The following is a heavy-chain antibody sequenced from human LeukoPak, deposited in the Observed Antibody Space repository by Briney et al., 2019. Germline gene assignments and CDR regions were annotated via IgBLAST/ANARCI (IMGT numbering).Heavy chain of an antibody. V-gene: IGHV4-39*01. Sequence: PSETLSLTCTVSGGSTSSGSHYWGWIRQPPGKGLEWIGSIYYSGTTYYSPSLKSRVSISLDTSKDQFSPKLNSVTAADTAVYYCARQDLAVSGIDYWGQGTLVTVSS. CDR3: ARQDLAVSGIDY. CDR1: GGSTSSGSHY. CDR2: IYYSGTT. D-gene: IGHD6-13*01. J-gene: IGHJ4*02.